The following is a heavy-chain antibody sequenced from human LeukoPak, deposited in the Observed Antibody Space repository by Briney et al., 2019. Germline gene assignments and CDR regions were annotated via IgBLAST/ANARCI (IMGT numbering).Heavy chain of an antibody. CDR1: GGSISSGGYY. J-gene: IGHJ4*02. CDR2: IYYSGST. Sequence: SETLSLTCTVSGGSISSGGYYWSWIRQHPGKGLEWIGYIYYSGSTDYNPSLKSRVTISVDKSKNQFSLKLSSVTAADTAVYYCARHGPGATTFDYWGQGTLVTVSS. D-gene: IGHD1-26*01. V-gene: IGHV4-31*03. CDR3: ARHGPGATTFDY.